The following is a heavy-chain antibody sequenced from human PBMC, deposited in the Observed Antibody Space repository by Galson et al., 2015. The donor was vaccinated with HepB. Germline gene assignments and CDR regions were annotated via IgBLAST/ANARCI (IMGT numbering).Heavy chain of an antibody. CDR3: ARDREKRSGYLAY. CDR2: INPSGGTI. V-gene: IGHV1-46*01. D-gene: IGHD3-22*01. Sequence: SVKVSCKASGYTFINYYMHRAPQAPGQGLEWMGIINPSGGTIGYAQKFQGRVTMTRDTSTSTVYMELSSLRSEDTAVYYCARDREKRSGYLAYWGQGTLVIVSS. CDR1: GYTFINYY. J-gene: IGHJ4*02.